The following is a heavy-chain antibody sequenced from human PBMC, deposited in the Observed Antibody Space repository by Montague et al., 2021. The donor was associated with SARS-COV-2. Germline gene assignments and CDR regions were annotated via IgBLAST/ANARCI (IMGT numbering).Heavy chain of an antibody. CDR3: ARGQLWFDY. J-gene: IGHJ4*02. V-gene: IGHV4-59*08. Sequence: LRLSCAASGFTFSDYYWSWIRQSPGKGLEWIGYIYYSGSTNYNPSLKSRVTISVDTSKNQFSLKLRSVTAADTAVYYCARGQLWFDYWGQGTLVTVSS. D-gene: IGHD5-18*01. CDR1: GFTFSDYY. CDR2: IYYSGST.